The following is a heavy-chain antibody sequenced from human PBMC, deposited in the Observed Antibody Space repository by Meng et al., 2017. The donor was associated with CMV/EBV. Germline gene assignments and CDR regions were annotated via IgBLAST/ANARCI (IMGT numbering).Heavy chain of an antibody. D-gene: IGHD2-2*01. CDR2: IIPIFGTA. CDR3: ARESGGYCSSTSCPIDY. V-gene: IGHV1-69*05. CDR1: GGTFSSYA. J-gene: IGHJ4*02. Sequence: SVKVSCKASGGTFSSYAISWVRQAPGQGLEWMGGIIPIFGTANYAQKFQGRITITTDESTSTAYMELSSLRSEDTAVYYCARESGGYCSSTSCPIDYWGQGTLVTVSS.